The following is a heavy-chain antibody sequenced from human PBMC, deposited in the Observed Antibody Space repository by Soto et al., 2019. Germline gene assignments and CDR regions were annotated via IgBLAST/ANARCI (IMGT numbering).Heavy chain of an antibody. J-gene: IGHJ4*02. D-gene: IGHD1-26*01. CDR3: ARFVRHQLPTIDY. V-gene: IGHV1-8*01. CDR2: MNPSSGYT. Sequence: QVQLVQSGAEVKKPGASVRVSCKASGYTFTDYDINWVRLATGQGLEWMGWMNPSSGYTGYAQKFQGRVTMTWDTSISTAYMELSSLTSADTAVYYCARFVRHQLPTIDYWGQGVLVTVSS. CDR1: GYTFTDYD.